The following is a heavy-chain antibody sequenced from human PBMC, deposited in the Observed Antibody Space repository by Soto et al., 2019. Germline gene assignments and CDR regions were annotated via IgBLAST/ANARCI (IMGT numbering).Heavy chain of an antibody. CDR3: ATAGNSRFDN. J-gene: IGHJ4*02. D-gene: IGHD1-1*01. CDR2: ISSSSSTI. Sequence: GGSLRLSCAASVFTFSSYSMNLVRQAPGEGLEWVSYISSSSSTIYYADSVRGRFTISRDNAKNSLYLQMNSLRDEDTAVYYCATAGNSRFDNWGLGTLVTVSS. CDR1: VFTFSSYS. V-gene: IGHV3-48*02.